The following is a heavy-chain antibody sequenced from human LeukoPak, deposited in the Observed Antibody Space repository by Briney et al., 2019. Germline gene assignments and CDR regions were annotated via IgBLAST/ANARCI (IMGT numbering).Heavy chain of an antibody. CDR2: ISAYNGNT. CDR3: ARTGSIVVVTAILDYYFDY. Sequence: ASVKVSCKASGYTFTSYGISWVRQAPGQGLEWMGWISAYNGNTNYAQKLQGRVTMTTDTSTSTAYMELRSLRSDGTAVYYCARTGSIVVVTAILDYYFDYWGQGTLVTVSS. J-gene: IGHJ4*02. V-gene: IGHV1-18*01. D-gene: IGHD2-21*02. CDR1: GYTFTSYG.